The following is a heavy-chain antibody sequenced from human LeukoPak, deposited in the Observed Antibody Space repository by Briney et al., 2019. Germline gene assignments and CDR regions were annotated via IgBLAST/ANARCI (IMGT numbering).Heavy chain of an antibody. CDR1: GDSISSSSYY. V-gene: IGHV4-39*07. CDR2: IYYSGST. Sequence: PSETLSLTCTVSGDSISSSSYYWGWIRQPPGKGLEWIVSIYYSGSTYYNPSLKSRVTISVDTSKNQFSLKLSSVTAADTAVYYCARDRTYSSSWELDYWGQGTLVTVSS. D-gene: IGHD6-13*01. CDR3: ARDRTYSSSWELDY. J-gene: IGHJ4*02.